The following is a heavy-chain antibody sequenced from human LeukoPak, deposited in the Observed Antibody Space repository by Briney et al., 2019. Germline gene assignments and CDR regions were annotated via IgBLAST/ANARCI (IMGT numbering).Heavy chain of an antibody. Sequence: SEPLSLTCTVSGGSISSSSYYWGCIRHPPRKGLEWIGSIYYSGCPYYNPSLKSRVTISVDTSKNQFSLKLSSVTAADTAVYYCARRLGTNYYYYMDVWGKGTTVTVSS. D-gene: IGHD1/OR15-1a*01. J-gene: IGHJ6*03. CDR2: IYYSGCP. CDR1: GGSISSSSYY. CDR3: ARRLGTNYYYYMDV. V-gene: IGHV4-39*01.